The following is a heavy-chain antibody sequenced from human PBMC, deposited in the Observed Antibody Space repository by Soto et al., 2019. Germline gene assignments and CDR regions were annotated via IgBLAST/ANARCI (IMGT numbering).Heavy chain of an antibody. Sequence: QVQLVQSGAEVKKPGSSVKVSCKASGGTFSSYAISWVRQAPGQGLEWMGGIIPIFGTANYAQKFQGRVRITADESTSTAYMELSSLRSEDTAVYYCARDPVPYPPGYYYYGMDVWGQGTTVTVSS. D-gene: IGHD3-16*01. CDR2: IIPIFGTA. CDR1: GGTFSSYA. CDR3: ARDPVPYPPGYYYYGMDV. V-gene: IGHV1-69*01. J-gene: IGHJ6*02.